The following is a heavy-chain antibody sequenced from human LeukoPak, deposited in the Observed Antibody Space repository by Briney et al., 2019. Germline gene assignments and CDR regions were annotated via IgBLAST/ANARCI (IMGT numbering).Heavy chain of an antibody. CDR3: ARGLMVGDTAMAPDERQAGIDY. V-gene: IGHV4-39*01. D-gene: IGHD5-18*01. CDR2: IYYSGST. Sequence: TSETLSLTCTVSGGSISSSSYSWGWIRQPPGKGLEWIGSIYYSGSTYYNPSLKSRVTISVDTSKNQFSLKLSSVTAADTAVYYCARGLMVGDTAMAPDERQAGIDYWGQGTLVTVSS. CDR1: GGSISSSSYS. J-gene: IGHJ4*02.